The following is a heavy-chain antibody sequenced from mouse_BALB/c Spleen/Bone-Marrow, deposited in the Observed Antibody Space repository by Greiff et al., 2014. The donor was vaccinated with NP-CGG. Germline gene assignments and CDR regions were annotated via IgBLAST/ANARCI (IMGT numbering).Heavy chain of an antibody. D-gene: IGHD2-1*01. CDR2: IRNKANGYTT. CDR1: GFTFTDYY. Sequence: VQLQQSGGGLVQPGGSLRLSCATSGFTFTDYYMSWVRQPPGKALEWLGFIRNKANGYTTEYSASVKGRFTISRDNSQSILYLQMNTLRAEDSATYYCARDKNYGSYWYFDVWGTGTTVTFSS. CDR3: ARDKNYGSYWYFDV. J-gene: IGHJ1*03. V-gene: IGHV7-3*02.